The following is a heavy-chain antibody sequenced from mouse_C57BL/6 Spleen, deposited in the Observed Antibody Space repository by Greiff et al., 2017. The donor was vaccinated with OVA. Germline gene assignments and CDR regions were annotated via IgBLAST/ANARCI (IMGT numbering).Heavy chain of an antibody. CDR1: GFTFSDAW. CDR2: IRNKANNHAT. Sequence: EVKVEESGGGLVQPGGSMKLSCAASGFTFSDAWMAWVRQSPEKGLEWVAEIRNKANNHATYYAESVKGRFTISRDDTTSSVYLQMSILRAEDTGIYYCTRAEYYGGSYFDYWGQGTTLTVSS. CDR3: TRAEYYGGSYFDY. J-gene: IGHJ2*01. V-gene: IGHV6-6*01. D-gene: IGHD1-1*01.